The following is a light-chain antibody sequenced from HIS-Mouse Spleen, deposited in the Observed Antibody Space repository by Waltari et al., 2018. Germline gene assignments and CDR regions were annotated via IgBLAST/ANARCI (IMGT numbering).Light chain of an antibody. J-gene: IGLJ2*01. CDR1: ALPKKY. Sequence: SYELTQPPSVSVSPGQTARITCSGDALPKKYAYWYPQKSGQAPVLVMYEDSKRPSGIPGRFSGSSSGTMATLTISGAQVEDEADYYCYSTDSSGNHRVFGGGTKLTVL. CDR3: YSTDSSGNHRV. CDR2: EDS. V-gene: IGLV3-10*01.